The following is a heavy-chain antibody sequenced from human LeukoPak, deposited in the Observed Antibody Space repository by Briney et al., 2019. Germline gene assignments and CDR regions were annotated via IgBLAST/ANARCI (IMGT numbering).Heavy chain of an antibody. Sequence: PGESLKISCKGSGYSFNSQGMNWVRQAPGQGLEWMGGIIPIFGTANYAQKFQGRVTITADKSTSTAYMELSSLRSEDTAVYYCARMAYYYDSSGYPVHWGQGTLVTVSS. CDR1: GYSFNSQG. CDR2: IIPIFGTA. V-gene: IGHV1-69*06. J-gene: IGHJ1*01. D-gene: IGHD3-22*01. CDR3: ARMAYYYDSSGYPVH.